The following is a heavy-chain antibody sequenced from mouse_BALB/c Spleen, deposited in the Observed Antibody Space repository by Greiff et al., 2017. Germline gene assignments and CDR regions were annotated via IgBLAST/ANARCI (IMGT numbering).Heavy chain of an antibody. CDR2: INPYNGAT. V-gene: IGHV1-31*01. D-gene: IGHD2-1*01. Sequence: EVQLQQSGPELVKPGASVKISCKASGYSFTGYYMHWVKQSHVKSLEWIGRINPYNGATSYNQNFKDKASLTVDKSSSTAYMELHSLTSEDSAVYYCARSGGNYLSWFAYWGQGTLVTVSA. CDR1: GYSFTGYY. CDR3: ARSGGNYLSWFAY. J-gene: IGHJ3*01.